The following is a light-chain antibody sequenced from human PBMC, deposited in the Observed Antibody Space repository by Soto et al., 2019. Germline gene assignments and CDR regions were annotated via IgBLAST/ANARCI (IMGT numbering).Light chain of an antibody. CDR3: CSYAGSSTFYV. J-gene: IGLJ1*01. CDR2: EVS. CDR1: SSDVGSYNL. Sequence: QSVLTQPASVSGSPGQSITISCTGTSSDVGSYNLVSWYQQHPGKVPKLMIFEVSKRPSGVSNRFSGSKSGDTASLTISGLQAEDEADYYCCSYAGSSTFYVFGTGTKVT. V-gene: IGLV2-23*02.